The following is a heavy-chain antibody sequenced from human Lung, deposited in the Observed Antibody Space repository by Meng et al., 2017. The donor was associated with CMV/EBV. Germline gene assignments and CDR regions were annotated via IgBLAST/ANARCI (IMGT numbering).Heavy chain of an antibody. CDR3: AKAPNHYYYYGLEV. V-gene: IGHV5-51*01. CDR2: IYPGDSET. J-gene: IGHJ6*02. Sequence: GEXXKISCKASGFSFTNYWVGWVRQMPGKGLEWMAFIYPGDSETKYSPGFQGQVTISADKSISTAYLQWSSLKASDTAMYYCAKAPNHYYYYGLEVWAQGTXVTVSS. CDR1: GFSFTNYW.